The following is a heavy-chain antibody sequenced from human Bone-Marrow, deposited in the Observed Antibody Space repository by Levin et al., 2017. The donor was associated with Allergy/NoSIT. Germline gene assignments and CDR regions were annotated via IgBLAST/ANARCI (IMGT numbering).Heavy chain of an antibody. D-gene: IGHD2-15*01. CDR1: GGSISSYY. Sequence: SQTLSLTCTVSGGSISSYYWSWLRQPPGKGLECLGYIYYSGTTNYNPSLKSRVTMSLDTSKNQFSLKLTSVTAADTAVYYCAARTVVAATQGSGGFDPWGQGTLVTVSS. J-gene: IGHJ5*02. CDR3: AARTVVAATQGSGGFDP. CDR2: IYYSGTT. V-gene: IGHV4-59*01.